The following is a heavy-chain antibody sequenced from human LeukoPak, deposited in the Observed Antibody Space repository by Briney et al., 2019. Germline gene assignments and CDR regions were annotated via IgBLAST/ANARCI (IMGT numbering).Heavy chain of an antibody. D-gene: IGHD3-10*01. CDR2: IYTSGST. Sequence: SETLSLTCTVSGGSTSNHYWSWIRQAAGKGLEWIGRIYTSGSTNHNPSLKSRVAMSIDTSRNQFSLKLSSVTAADTAVYYCAREARVYYGSGSYPDYWGQGTLVTVSS. V-gene: IGHV4-4*07. CDR1: GGSTSNHY. J-gene: IGHJ4*02. CDR3: AREARVYYGSGSYPDY.